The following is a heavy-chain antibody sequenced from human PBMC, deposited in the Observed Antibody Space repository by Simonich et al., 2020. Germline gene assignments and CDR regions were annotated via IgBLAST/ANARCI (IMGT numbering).Heavy chain of an antibody. CDR2: MNPNSGKK. CDR1: GYTFTSYD. D-gene: IGHD2-8*01. Sequence: QVQLVQSGAEMKKPGASVKVSCKASGYTFTSYDINWVRQATGQGLEGRGWMNPNSGKKGNAQKFQGRVTITRNTSRSTAYMELSSLRSEDTAVYYCARSRYCTNGVCYNWFDPWGQGTLVTVSS. CDR3: ARSRYCTNGVCYNWFDP. J-gene: IGHJ5*02. V-gene: IGHV1-8*03.